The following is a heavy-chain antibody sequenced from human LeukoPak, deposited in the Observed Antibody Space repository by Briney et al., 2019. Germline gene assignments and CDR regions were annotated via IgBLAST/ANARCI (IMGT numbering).Heavy chain of an antibody. J-gene: IGHJ3*02. CDR1: GGTFSNYA. Sequence: SVKVSCKASGGTFSNYAISWVRQAPGQGLEWMGGIIPIFGTANYAQKFRGRVTITADIPTSTVYMELSSLRSEDTAVYYCAREDDTGRYMGDDAFDIWGQGTMVTVSS. CDR2: IIPIFGTA. V-gene: IGHV1-69*06. CDR3: AREDDTGRYMGDDAFDI. D-gene: IGHD1-26*01.